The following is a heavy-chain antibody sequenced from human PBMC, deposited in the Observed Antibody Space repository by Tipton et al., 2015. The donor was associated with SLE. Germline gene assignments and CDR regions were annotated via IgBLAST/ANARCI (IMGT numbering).Heavy chain of an antibody. V-gene: IGHV1-2*02. J-gene: IGHJ4*02. CDR2: INPNSGGT. CDR1: GYTFTGYY. D-gene: IGHD3-9*01. CDR3: AREKDYDILTGLGGY. Sequence: QSGPEVKKPGASVKASCKASGYTFTGYYMHWVRQAPGQGLEWMGWINPNSGGTNYAQKFQGRVTMTRDTSISTAYMELSRLRSDDTAVYYCAREKDYDILTGLGGYWGQGTLVTVSS.